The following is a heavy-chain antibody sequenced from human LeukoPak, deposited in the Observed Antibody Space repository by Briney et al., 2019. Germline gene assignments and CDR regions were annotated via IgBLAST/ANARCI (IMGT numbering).Heavy chain of an antibody. V-gene: IGHV3-48*03. CDR2: ISSSGSNI. CDR3: ERDLVDY. CDR1: GFTFSSYE. Sequence: GGSLRLSCAASGFTFSSYEMNWVRQAPGKGLEWVSYISSSGSNIYYADSVKGRFTISRDNAKNSLYLQMNSLRVEATAVYYCERDLVDYWGQGTLVTVSS. J-gene: IGHJ4*02.